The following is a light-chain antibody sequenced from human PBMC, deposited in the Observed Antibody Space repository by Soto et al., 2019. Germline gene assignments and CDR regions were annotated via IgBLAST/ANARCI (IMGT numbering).Light chain of an antibody. Sequence: QSALTQPASVSGSPGQSIAISCTGTSSDVGGYNYVSWYQQHPGTAPQLMIYDVSDRPSGVSNRFSGSKSGNTASLTISVLQDEDEADYYCSSYTTSSTLVFGGGTQVTVL. V-gene: IGLV2-14*01. CDR2: DVS. CDR1: SSDVGGYNY. CDR3: SSYTTSSTLV. J-gene: IGLJ2*01.